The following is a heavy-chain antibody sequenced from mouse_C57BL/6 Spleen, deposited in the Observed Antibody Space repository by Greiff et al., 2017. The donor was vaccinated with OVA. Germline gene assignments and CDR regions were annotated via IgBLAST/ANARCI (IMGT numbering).Heavy chain of an antibody. CDR1: GYSITSGYY. Sequence: EVKLMESGPGLVKPSQSLSLTCSVTGYSITSGYYCNWIRQFPGNKLEWMGYISYDGSNNYNPSLKNRISITRDTSKNQFFLKLNSVTTEDTATYYCATYGYDGGFDDWGQGTTLTVSS. J-gene: IGHJ2*01. CDR2: ISYDGSN. CDR3: ATYGYDGGFDD. V-gene: IGHV3-6*01. D-gene: IGHD2-2*01.